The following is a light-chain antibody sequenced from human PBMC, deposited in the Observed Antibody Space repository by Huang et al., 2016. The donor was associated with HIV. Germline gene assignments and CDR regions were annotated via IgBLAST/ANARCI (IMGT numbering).Light chain of an antibody. CDR1: QSVSSSY. V-gene: IGKV3-20*01. J-gene: IGKJ3*01. Sequence: VLTQSPGTLSLSPGERATLSCRASQSVSSSYLAWYQQKPGQAPRLLIYDASSRATGIPDRFSGSGSGTDFTLTISRLEPEEFAVYYCQQYGSSPPMFTFGPGTKVDIK. CDR3: QQYGSSPPMFT. CDR2: DAS.